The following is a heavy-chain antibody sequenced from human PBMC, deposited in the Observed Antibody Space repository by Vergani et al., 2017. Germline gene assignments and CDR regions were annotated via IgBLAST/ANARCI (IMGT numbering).Heavy chain of an antibody. V-gene: IGHV4-34*01. CDR3: AGGKLVRQYSSSWKPIDY. D-gene: IGHD6-13*01. Sequence: QVQLQQWGAGLLKPSETLSITCAVYGGSFSGYYWSWIRQPPGKGREWIGEINHRGSTKDNPSLKSRGTIAVDPSKNQFSLKLSPVTAAATAVYYCAGGKLVRQYSSSWKPIDYWDQGTLVTVSA. CDR1: GGSFSGYY. CDR2: INHRGST. J-gene: IGHJ4*02.